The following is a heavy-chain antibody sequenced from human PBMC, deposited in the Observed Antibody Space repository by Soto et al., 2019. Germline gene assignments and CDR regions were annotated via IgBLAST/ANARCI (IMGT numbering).Heavy chain of an antibody. Sequence: PGESLKISCQGSGYSFTIYWISWVRQMPGKGLEWMGRIDPSDSYTNYSPSFQGHVTISADKSISTAYLQWSSLKASDTAMYYCARXGRQQLVPPSGYYYYGMDVWGQGTTVTVYS. J-gene: IGHJ6*02. D-gene: IGHD6-13*01. V-gene: IGHV5-10-1*01. CDR3: ARXGRQQLVPPSGYYYYGMDV. CDR2: IDPSDSYT. CDR1: GYSFTIYW.